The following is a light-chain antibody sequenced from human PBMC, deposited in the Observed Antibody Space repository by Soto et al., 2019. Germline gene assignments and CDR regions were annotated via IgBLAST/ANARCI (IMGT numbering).Light chain of an antibody. CDR2: RDN. V-gene: IGLV3-9*01. Sequence: SYELTQPLSVSVALGQKARITCGGNNIGTKSVHWYQQKPGQAPVLVIYRDNNRPSGIPERFSGSNSGNTATLTISRAQAEDEAYYTCHVWDSSTVVFGGGTKLTVL. CDR1: NIGTKS. CDR3: HVWDSSTVV. J-gene: IGLJ2*01.